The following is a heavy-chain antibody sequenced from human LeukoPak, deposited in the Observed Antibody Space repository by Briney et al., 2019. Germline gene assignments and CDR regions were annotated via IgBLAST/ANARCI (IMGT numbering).Heavy chain of an antibody. CDR3: ARAPPYCTNGVCYFYYGMDV. D-gene: IGHD2-8*01. CDR2: IYYSGST. J-gene: IGHJ6*02. CDR1: GGSISSYY. V-gene: IGHV4-59*01. Sequence: PSETLSLTCTVSGGSISSYYWSWIRQPPGKGLERVGYIYYSGSTNYNPSLKSRVTISVDTSKNQFSLKLSSVTAADTAVYYCARAPPYCTNGVCYFYYGMDVWGQGTTVTVSS.